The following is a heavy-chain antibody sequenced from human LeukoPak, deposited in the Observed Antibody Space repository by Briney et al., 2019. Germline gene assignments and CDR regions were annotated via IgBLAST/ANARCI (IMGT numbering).Heavy chain of an antibody. V-gene: IGHV1-2*02. CDR2: INPNSGGT. J-gene: IGHJ6*03. D-gene: IGHD5-18*01. Sequence: GASVKVSCKASGYTFTGYYMHWVRQAPGQGLEWMGWINPNSGGTNYAQKFQGRVTMTRDTSISTAYMELSRLRSDDTAVYYCARDQKDARAMVFLSNMDVWGKGTTVTVSS. CDR3: ARDQKDARAMVFLSNMDV. CDR1: GYTFTGYY.